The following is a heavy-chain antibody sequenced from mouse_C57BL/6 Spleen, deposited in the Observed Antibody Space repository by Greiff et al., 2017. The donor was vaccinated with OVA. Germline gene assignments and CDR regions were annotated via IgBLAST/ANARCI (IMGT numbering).Heavy chain of an antibody. D-gene: IGHD1-1*01. CDR1: GYTFTNYW. Sequence: VQLVESGAELVRPGTSVKMSCKASGYTFTNYWIGWAKQRPGHGLEWIGDIYPGGGYTNYNEKFKGKATLTADKSSSTAYMQFSSLTSEDSAIYYCARSGTTVVPYFDVWGTGTTVTVSS. CDR3: ARSGTTVVPYFDV. V-gene: IGHV1-63*01. J-gene: IGHJ1*03. CDR2: IYPGGGYT.